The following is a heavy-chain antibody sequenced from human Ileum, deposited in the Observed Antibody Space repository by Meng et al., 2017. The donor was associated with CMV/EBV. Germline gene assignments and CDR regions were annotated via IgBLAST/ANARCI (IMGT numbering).Heavy chain of an antibody. CDR2: VYYSGTT. J-gene: IGHJ4*02. CDR3: ARNVGFYSSQIAY. D-gene: IGHD3-3*01. V-gene: IGHV4-39*07. Sequence: QDPGPGLVKPSEPLSLTRTASGGPTTSSTYYWGWIRQPPGKGLEWIGSVYYSGTTYYNPSLKSRVNMSIDTSKNRFSLKLSSATAADTAVYYCARNVGFYSSQIAYWGQGALVTVSS. CDR1: GGPTTSSTYY.